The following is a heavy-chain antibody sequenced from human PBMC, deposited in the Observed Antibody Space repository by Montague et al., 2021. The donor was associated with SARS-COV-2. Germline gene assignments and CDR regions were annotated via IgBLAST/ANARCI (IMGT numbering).Heavy chain of an antibody. Sequence: SETLSLTCTVSGGSVSSSPYYWGWIRQPPGRGLEWVGGISYSGRTYFSPSLKSRLTISVDSSENQFSLRLSSVTAADTAVYHCASSYYYGSGTYVYNYYMDFWGKGATVTVSS. CDR3: ASSYYYGSGTYVYNYYMDF. J-gene: IGHJ6*03. CDR1: GGSVSSSPYY. CDR2: ISYSGRT. V-gene: IGHV4-39*01. D-gene: IGHD3-10*01.